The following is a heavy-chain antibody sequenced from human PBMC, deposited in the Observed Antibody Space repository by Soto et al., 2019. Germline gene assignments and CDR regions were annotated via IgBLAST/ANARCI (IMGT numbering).Heavy chain of an antibody. Sequence: PSETLSLTCTVSGGSISSGGYYWSWIRQHPGKGLEWIGYIYYSGSTYYNPSLKSRVTISVDTSKNQFSLKLSSVTAADTAVYYCARSVYGDYKRASGWFDPWGQGTLVTVSS. D-gene: IGHD4-17*01. J-gene: IGHJ5*02. CDR1: GGSISSGGYY. CDR2: IYYSGST. CDR3: ARSVYGDYKRASGWFDP. V-gene: IGHV4-31*03.